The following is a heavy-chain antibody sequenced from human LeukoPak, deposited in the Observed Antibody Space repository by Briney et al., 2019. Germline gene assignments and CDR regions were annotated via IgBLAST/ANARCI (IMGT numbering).Heavy chain of an antibody. D-gene: IGHD4-11*01. CDR1: GYTFTGYY. J-gene: IGHJ3*02. CDR3: ARENYSNGAFDI. Sequence: EASVKVSCKASGYTFTGYYMHWVRQAPGQGLEWMGWINPNSGGTNYAQKFQGRVTMTRDTSISTAYMELSRLRSDDTAVYYCARENYSNGAFDIWGQGTMVTVSS. V-gene: IGHV1-2*02. CDR2: INPNSGGT.